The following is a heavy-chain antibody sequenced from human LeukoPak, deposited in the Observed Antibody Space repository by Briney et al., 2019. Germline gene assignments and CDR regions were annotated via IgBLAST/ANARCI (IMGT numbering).Heavy chain of an antibody. D-gene: IGHD1-1*01. J-gene: IGHJ3*02. Sequence: SETLSLTCTVSAGSISSNSHHWGWIRQSPGKGLEWIGEINHSGSTNYNPSLKSRVTISVDTSKNQFSLKLSSVTAADTAVYYCARAQGNWDAFDIWGQGTMVTVSS. CDR2: INHSGST. CDR3: ARAQGNWDAFDI. CDR1: AGSISSNSHH. V-gene: IGHV4-39*07.